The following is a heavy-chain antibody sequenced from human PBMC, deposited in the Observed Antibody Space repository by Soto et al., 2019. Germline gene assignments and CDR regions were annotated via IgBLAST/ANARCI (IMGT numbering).Heavy chain of an antibody. J-gene: IGHJ4*02. CDR3: AKSTAN. CDR2: MFRDENNK. CDR1: GFSVSDYP. V-gene: IGHV3-30-3*02. Sequence: QVQVVESGGGVVQPGRSLRLSCAASGFSVSDYPLHWVRQAPGKGLEGVAVMFRDENNKRYADSVKGRFTISRDHSKNTLYLKMDSLRTDDTGVYYCAKSTANWGQGTPVTVSS.